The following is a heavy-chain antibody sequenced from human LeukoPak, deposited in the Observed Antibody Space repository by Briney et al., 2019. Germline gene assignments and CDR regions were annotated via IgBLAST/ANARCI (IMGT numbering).Heavy chain of an antibody. D-gene: IGHD1-1*01. J-gene: IGHJ4*02. CDR3: ARVYWNDVGWYCDY. Sequence: ASVKVSCKASGYTFTSYGISWVRQAPGQGLEWMGWISAYNGNTNYAQKLQGRVTMTTDTSTGTAYMELRSLRSDDTAVYYCARVYWNDVGWYCDYWGQGTLVTVSS. CDR2: ISAYNGNT. CDR1: GYTFTSYG. V-gene: IGHV1-18*01.